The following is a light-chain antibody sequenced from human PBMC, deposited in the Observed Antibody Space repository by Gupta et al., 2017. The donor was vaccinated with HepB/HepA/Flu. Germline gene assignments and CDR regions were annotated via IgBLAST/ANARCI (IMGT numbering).Light chain of an antibody. V-gene: IGLV1-51*02. J-gene: IGLJ2*01. CDR1: SSNIGNNY. CDR2: ANN. Sequence: QSVLTQPPSVSAAPGQKVTISCSGSSSNIGNNYVSWYQQLPGTAHKLLIDANNKRPSGIPDRFSGSTSCTSENLATHTLQTGDETDEDDCKWDSSLRAGVVFGGGTKLTVL. CDR3: CKWDSSLRAGVV.